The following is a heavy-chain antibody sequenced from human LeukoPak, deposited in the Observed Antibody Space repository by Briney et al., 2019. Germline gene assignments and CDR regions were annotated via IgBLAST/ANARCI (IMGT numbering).Heavy chain of an antibody. V-gene: IGHV4-4*07. CDR3: ARLITGTTTAFDI. Sequence: KPSETLSLTCSVSGGSISGYYWTWIRQPAGKGLEWIGRVYTSGSTHYNPSLKTRLTMSVDTSKNQFSLKLSSVTAADTAVYYRARLITGTTTAFDIWGQGTMVTVSS. J-gene: IGHJ3*02. CDR1: GGSISGYY. CDR2: VYTSGST. D-gene: IGHD1-7*01.